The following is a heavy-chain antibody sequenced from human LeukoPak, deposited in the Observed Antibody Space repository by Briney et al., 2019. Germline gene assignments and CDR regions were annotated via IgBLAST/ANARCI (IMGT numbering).Heavy chain of an antibody. J-gene: IGHJ3*02. CDR3: ARMAVTQEDDYGGNSDENDAFDI. D-gene: IGHD4-23*01. CDR1: GGSISSSSYY. Sequence: KPSETLSLTCTVSGGSISSSSYYWGWIRQPPGKGLEWIGSIYYSGSTYYNPSLKSRVTISVDTSKNQFSLKLSSVTAADTAVYYCARMAVTQEDDYGGNSDENDAFDIWGQGTMVTVSS. V-gene: IGHV4-39*07. CDR2: IYYSGST.